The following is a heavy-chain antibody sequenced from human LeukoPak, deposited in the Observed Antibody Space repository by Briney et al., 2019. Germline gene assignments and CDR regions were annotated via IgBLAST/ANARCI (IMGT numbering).Heavy chain of an antibody. CDR3: ARGLVVPAALGCYYYMDV. J-gene: IGHJ6*03. D-gene: IGHD2-2*01. CDR1: GGSIGSYY. V-gene: IGHV4-4*07. Sequence: PSETLSLTCTVSGGSIGSYYWSWIRQPAGKGLEWIGRIYTSGSTNYNPSLKSRVTISVDKSKNQFSLKLSSVTAADTAVYYCARGLVVPAALGCYYYMDVWGKGTTVTVSS. CDR2: IYTSGST.